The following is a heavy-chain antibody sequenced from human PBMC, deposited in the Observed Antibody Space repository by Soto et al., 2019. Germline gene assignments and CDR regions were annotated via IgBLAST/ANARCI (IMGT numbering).Heavy chain of an antibody. J-gene: IGHJ5*02. CDR1: GASISSGTNS. CDR3: ARGDARLGP. Sequence: QLQLQESGSGLVEPSQTLSLTCAVSGASISSGTNSWSWIRQPPGKGLEWIAYIYHSGSTYYNPSLKSRVTISVDWSKNQFSLKLTSVTAADTAVYYCARGDARLGPWGQGTLVTVSS. CDR2: IYHSGST. D-gene: IGHD3-16*01. V-gene: IGHV4-30-2*01.